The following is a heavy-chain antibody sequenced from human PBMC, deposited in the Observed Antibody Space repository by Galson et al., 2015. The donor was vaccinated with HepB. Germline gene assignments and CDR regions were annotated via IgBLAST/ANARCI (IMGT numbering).Heavy chain of an antibody. CDR1: GGSISDDRW. CDR3: ARDAIGRYSLDP. D-gene: IGHD2-21*01. Sequence: TLSLTCTVSGGSISDDRWWSWVRQPPGKGLEWIAEIHHSGRTNFNPSLKSRVTMSVDTSKNQFSLNLSSVTAADTAVYYCARDAIGRYSLDPWGQGTLVTVSP. J-gene: IGHJ5*02. V-gene: IGHV4-4*02. CDR2: IHHSGRT.